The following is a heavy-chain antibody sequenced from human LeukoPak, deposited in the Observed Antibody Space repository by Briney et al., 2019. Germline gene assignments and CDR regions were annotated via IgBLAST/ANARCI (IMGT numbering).Heavy chain of an antibody. CDR1: GGSFSGYY. CDR2: INHSGST. J-gene: IGHJ4*02. D-gene: IGHD6-13*01. V-gene: IGHV4-34*01. CDR3: AREVAAAALINY. Sequence: SETLSLTCAVYGGSFSGYYWSWIRQPPGKGLEWIGEINHSGSTNYNPSLKSRVTISVDTSKNQFSRKLSSVTAADTAVSYCAREVAAAALINYWAKGPLSTVP.